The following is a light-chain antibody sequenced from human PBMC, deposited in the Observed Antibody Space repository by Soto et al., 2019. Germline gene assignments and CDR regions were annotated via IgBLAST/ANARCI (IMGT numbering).Light chain of an antibody. CDR1: QSVGSN. CDR2: GAS. V-gene: IGKV3-15*01. Sequence: EIMMTHSPATLPVSPGQRVTLSCRASQSVGSNLAWYQQTPGQAPRLLIYGASTRATDVPARFSGSGSGTEFTLTISSIQSEDFAVYYCQKYDKWPWTFGQGTKVDIK. J-gene: IGKJ1*01. CDR3: QKYDKWPWT.